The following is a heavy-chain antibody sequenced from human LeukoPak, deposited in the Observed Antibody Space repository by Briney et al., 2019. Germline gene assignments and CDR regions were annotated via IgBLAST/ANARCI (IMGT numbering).Heavy chain of an antibody. V-gene: IGHV3-23*01. J-gene: IGHJ4*02. D-gene: IGHD7-27*01. CDR1: GFTFSRSA. CDR3: AKDPWGSRGYFDY. CDR2: ISGSGSDT. Sequence: PGGSLRLSCAASGFTFSRSAMIWVRQAPGKGLEWVSAISGSGSDTYYADSVKGRFTIFRDNSKNTVYLRINSLRAEDTAVYYCAKDPWGSRGYFDYWGQGTLVTVSS.